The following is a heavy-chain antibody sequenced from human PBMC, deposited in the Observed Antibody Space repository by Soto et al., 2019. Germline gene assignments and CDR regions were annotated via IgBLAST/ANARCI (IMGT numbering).Heavy chain of an antibody. CDR2: ISYDGSNK. J-gene: IGHJ4*02. CDR3: AKAPRRIQLWLQIDY. CDR1: GFTFSSYG. D-gene: IGHD5-18*01. Sequence: GSLRLSCAASGFTFSSYGMHWVRQAPGKGLEWVAVISYDGSNKYYADSVKGRFTISRDNSKNTLYLQMNSLRAEDTAVCYCAKAPRRIQLWLQIDYWGQGTLVTVSS. V-gene: IGHV3-30*18.